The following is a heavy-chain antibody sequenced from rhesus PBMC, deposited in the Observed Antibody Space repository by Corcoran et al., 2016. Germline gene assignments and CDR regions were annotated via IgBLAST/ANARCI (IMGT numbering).Heavy chain of an antibody. D-gene: IGHD6S26*01. Sequence: QVQLQESGPGLVKPSETLSLTCAVSVYSISSNYWSWIRQPPGKGLEWIGYIYGSGEGTYYNPSRKSRVTITTEPSKTQFALKLSAVTAADTAVYYCARVGYSSGWSSWYFDLWGPGTPITISS. CDR1: VYSISSNY. V-gene: IGHV4-160*01. CDR3: ARVGYSSGWSSWYFDL. CDR2: IYGSGEGT. J-gene: IGHJ2*01.